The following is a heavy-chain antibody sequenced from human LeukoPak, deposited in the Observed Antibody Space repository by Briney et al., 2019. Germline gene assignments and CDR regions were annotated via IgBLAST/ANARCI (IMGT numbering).Heavy chain of an antibody. CDR3: ARRRGGTSDYDY. J-gene: IGHJ4*02. D-gene: IGHD2-15*01. CDR1: GGSINSGNCY. CDR2: IHHSGST. V-gene: IGHV4-39*01. Sequence: SETLSLTCTVSGGSINSGNCYWGWIRQPPGKGLEWIGNIHHSGSTYYSPSLKSRVTISVDTSKTQFSLKMNSVTAADTAVYYCARRRGGTSDYDYWGQGTLVTVSS.